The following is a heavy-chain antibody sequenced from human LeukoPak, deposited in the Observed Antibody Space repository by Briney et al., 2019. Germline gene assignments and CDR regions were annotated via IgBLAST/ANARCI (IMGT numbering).Heavy chain of an antibody. CDR3: ARSRLSHNWFDP. D-gene: IGHD3-16*02. CDR1: GLAFSSYS. V-gene: IGHV3-21*01. J-gene: IGHJ5*02. CDR2: ISSSSSYI. Sequence: GGSLRLSCAASGLAFSSYSMNWVRQAPGKGLEWFSSISSSSSYIYYADSVKGRFTISRDNAKNSLYLQMNSLRAEDTAVYYCARSRLSHNWFDPWGQGTLVTVSS.